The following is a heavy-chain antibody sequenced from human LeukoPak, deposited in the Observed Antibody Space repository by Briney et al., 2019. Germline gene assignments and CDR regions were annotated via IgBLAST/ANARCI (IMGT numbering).Heavy chain of an antibody. J-gene: IGHJ6*02. CDR3: AKDIVYGSGSCLDV. Sequence: GGSLRLSCAASGFTFSSYAMSWVREAPGKGLEWVSAISGSGVSTYYADSVKGRFTISRDNSKNTLYLQMNSLRAEDTAVYYCAKDIVYGSGSCLDVWGQGTTVTVSS. CDR1: GFTFSSYA. V-gene: IGHV3-23*01. CDR2: ISGSGVST. D-gene: IGHD3-10*01.